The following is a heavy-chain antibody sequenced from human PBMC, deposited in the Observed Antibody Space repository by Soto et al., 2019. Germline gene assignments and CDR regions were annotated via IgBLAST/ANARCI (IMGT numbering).Heavy chain of an antibody. D-gene: IGHD3-10*01. V-gene: IGHV3-15*07. CDR2: IKSKTDGGTT. CDR3: TTSPYGSGRSQDFDY. J-gene: IGHJ4*02. Sequence: PGGSLRLSCAASGFTFSNAWMNWVRQAPGKGLEWVGRIKSKTDGGTTDYAAPVKGRFTISRDDSKNTLYLQMNSLKTEDTAVYYCTTSPYGSGRSQDFDYWGQGTLVTVSS. CDR1: GFTFSNAW.